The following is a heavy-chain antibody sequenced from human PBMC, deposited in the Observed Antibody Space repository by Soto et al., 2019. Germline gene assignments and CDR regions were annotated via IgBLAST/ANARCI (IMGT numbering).Heavy chain of an antibody. V-gene: IGHV4-30-4*01. D-gene: IGHD5-18*01. CDR1: GGSISSGDHY. Sequence: SGTLSLTCTVSGGSISSGDHYWSWIRQPPGKGLEWIGYIYYSGTTYYNPSLKSRVTISVDTSENQFSLKVNSVTAADTAVYYCARALIQLWPHYYYGMDVWGQGTTVTVSS. CDR3: ARALIQLWPHYYYGMDV. J-gene: IGHJ6*02. CDR2: IYYSGTT.